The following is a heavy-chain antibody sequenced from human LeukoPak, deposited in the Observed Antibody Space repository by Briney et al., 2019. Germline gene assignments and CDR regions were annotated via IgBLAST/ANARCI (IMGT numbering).Heavy chain of an antibody. Sequence: ASVKVSCKASGYTFTSYGISWVRQAPGQGLEWMGWISAHNGNTNYAQKLQGRVTMTTDTSTSTAYMELRSLRSDDTAVYYCARAVTVGITYYYYYMDVWGKGTTVTVSS. CDR3: ARAVTVGITYYYYYMDV. CDR1: GYTFTSYG. V-gene: IGHV1-18*01. D-gene: IGHD3-22*01. CDR2: ISAHNGNT. J-gene: IGHJ6*03.